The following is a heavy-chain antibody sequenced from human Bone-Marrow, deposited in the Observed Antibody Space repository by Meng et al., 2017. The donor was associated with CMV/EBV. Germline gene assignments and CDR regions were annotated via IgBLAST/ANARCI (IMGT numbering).Heavy chain of an antibody. CDR3: ASVPLAYCGGDCNPSPSTETYYYYGMDV. J-gene: IGHJ6*02. CDR1: GGTFSSYA. D-gene: IGHD2-21*01. CDR2: IIPIFGTA. V-gene: IGHV1-69*05. Sequence: SVKVSRKASGGTFSSYAIRWVRQAPGQGLEWMGGIIPIFGTANYAQKFQGRVTITTDESTSTAYMELRSLRSEDTAVYYCASVPLAYCGGDCNPSPSTETYYYYGMDVWGQGTTVTVSS.